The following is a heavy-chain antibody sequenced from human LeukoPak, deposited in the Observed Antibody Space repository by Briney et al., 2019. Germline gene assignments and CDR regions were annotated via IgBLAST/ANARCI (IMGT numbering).Heavy chain of an antibody. J-gene: IGHJ4*02. CDR2: INHSGST. D-gene: IGHD3-10*01. CDR3: ARGVLSDY. Sequence: SETLSLTCAVYGGSFSGYYWSWIRQPPGKGLEWIGEINHSGSTNYNPSLKSRVTISVDTSKNQFSLKLSSVTAADTAVYYCARGVLSDYWGQGTLVTVSS. V-gene: IGHV4-34*01. CDR1: GGSFSGYY.